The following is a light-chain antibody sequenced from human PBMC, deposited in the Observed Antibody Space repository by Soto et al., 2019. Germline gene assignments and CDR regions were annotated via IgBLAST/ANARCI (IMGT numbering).Light chain of an antibody. CDR3: AAWDDSLNGHV. V-gene: IGLV1-44*01. CDR1: SSNIGSNT. J-gene: IGLJ2*01. Sequence: QSVLTQPPSASGTPGQRVTNSCSGSSSNIGSNTVDWYQQFPGTAPKLLIYSNNQRPSGVPDRFSGSKSGTSASLAISGLQSEDEADYYCAAWDDSLNGHVFGGGTKLTVL. CDR2: SNN.